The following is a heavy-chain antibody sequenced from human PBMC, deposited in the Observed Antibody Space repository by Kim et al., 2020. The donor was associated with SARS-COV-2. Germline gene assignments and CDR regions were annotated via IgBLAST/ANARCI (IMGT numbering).Heavy chain of an antibody. CDR2: ISSSSSYI. J-gene: IGHJ6*02. D-gene: IGHD6-13*01. Sequence: GGSLRLSCAASGFTFSSYNMNWVRHAPGKGLEWVSSISSSSSYIYYADSVKGRFTISRDNAKNSLYLQMNSLRAEDTAVYYCARVDRAAAAIWTYYYYYGMDVWGQGTTVTVSS. CDR1: GFTFSSYN. CDR3: ARVDRAAAAIWTYYYYYGMDV. V-gene: IGHV3-21*01.